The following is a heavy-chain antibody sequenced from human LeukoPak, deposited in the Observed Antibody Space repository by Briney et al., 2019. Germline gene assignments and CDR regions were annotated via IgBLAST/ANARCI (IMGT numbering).Heavy chain of an antibody. V-gene: IGHV3-9*01. Sequence: GGSLRLSCVAPGFTFDDYGMHWVRQVPGKGLEWVSSISYDSGSLAYADAVRGRFTISRDNGKKSLYLQMNSLRAEDTALYYCTKGGCSSSRCYYNYWGQGTLVTVSS. CDR3: TKGGCSSSRCYYNY. J-gene: IGHJ4*02. CDR2: ISYDSGSL. CDR1: GFTFDDYG. D-gene: IGHD2-2*01.